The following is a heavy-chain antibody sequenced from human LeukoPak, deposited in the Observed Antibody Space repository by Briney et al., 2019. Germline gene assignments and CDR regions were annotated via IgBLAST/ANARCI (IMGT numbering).Heavy chain of an antibody. J-gene: IGHJ4*02. Sequence: GGSLRLSCAASGFDFSIYAMSWVRQAPGRGLEWVSSISRNGGSTFYADSVKGRFTISRDNSKNTLYVQMNSLRAEDTAIYYCARDRPCTACQPVDKWGQGTLVTVSS. CDR3: ARDRPCTACQPVDK. V-gene: IGHV3-23*01. D-gene: IGHD2-2*01. CDR2: ISRNGGST. CDR1: GFDFSIYA.